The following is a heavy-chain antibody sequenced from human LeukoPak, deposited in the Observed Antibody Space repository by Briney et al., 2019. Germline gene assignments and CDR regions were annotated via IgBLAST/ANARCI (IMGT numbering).Heavy chain of an antibody. CDR3: ARYCSSTSCYQTDSFDY. CDR1: GGSISSGGYS. Sequence: SQTLSLTCAVSGGSISSGGYSWSWIRQPPGTGVEWIGYIYHSGSTYYNPSLKSRVTISVDRSKNQFSLKLSSVTAADTAVYYCARYCSSTSCYQTDSFDYWGQGTLVTVSS. D-gene: IGHD2-2*01. J-gene: IGHJ4*02. V-gene: IGHV4-30-2*01. CDR2: IYHSGST.